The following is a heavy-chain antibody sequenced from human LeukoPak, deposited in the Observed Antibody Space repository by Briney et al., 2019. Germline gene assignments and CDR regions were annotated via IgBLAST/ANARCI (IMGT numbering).Heavy chain of an antibody. CDR2: IIPIFGTA. V-gene: IGHV1-69*13. CDR3: ARQTYYYGSGSSEDVDY. J-gene: IGHJ4*02. D-gene: IGHD3-10*01. Sequence: GASVKVSCKASGGTFSSYAISWVRQAPGQGLEWMGGIIPIFGTANYAQKFQGRVTITADESTSTAYMELSSLRSEDTAVYYCARQTYYYGSGSSEDVDYWGQGTLVTVSS. CDR1: GGTFSSYA.